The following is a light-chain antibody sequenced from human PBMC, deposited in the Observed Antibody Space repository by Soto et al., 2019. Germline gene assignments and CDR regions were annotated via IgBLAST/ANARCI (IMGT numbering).Light chain of an antibody. CDR2: AAS. CDR3: QQSFSEPPLC. V-gene: IGKV1-39*01. Sequence: DIQLTQSPSSLSASVGDRVTITCRASQSVTTYLNWYQQKPGKPPKLLIFAASSLQDGVPSRFSDSGSGTVFTLTINTLHPEDVASYYSQQSFSEPPLCFGGGTRV. J-gene: IGKJ4*01. CDR1: QSVTTY.